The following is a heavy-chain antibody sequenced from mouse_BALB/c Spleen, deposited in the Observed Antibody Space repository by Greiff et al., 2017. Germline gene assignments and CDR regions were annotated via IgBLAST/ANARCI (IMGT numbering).Heavy chain of an antibody. CDR1: GYTFTSYW. J-gene: IGHJ1*01. Sequence: EVQLQQSGTVLARPGASVKMSCKASGYTFTSYWMHWVKQRPGQGLEWIGAIYPGNSDTSYNQKFKGKAKLTAVTSTSTAYMELSSLTNEDSAVYYCTRCYDTYWYFDVWGAGTTVTVSS. V-gene: IGHV1-5*01. D-gene: IGHD2-3*01. CDR3: TRCYDTYWYFDV. CDR2: IYPGNSDT.